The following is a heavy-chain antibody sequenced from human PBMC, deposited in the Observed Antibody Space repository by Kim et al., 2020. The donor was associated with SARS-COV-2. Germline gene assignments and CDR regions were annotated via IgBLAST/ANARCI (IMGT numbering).Heavy chain of an antibody. CDR2: INPSGGST. J-gene: IGHJ5*02. CDR1: GYTFTSYY. CDR3: AREGRGLAIFGVVNNWFDP. D-gene: IGHD3-3*01. V-gene: IGHV1-46*01. Sequence: ASVKVSCKASGYTFTSYYMHWVRQAPGQGLEWMGIINPSGGSTSYAQKFQGRVTMTRDTSTSTVYMELSSLRSEDTAVYYCAREGRGLAIFGVVNNWFDPWGQGTLVTVSS.